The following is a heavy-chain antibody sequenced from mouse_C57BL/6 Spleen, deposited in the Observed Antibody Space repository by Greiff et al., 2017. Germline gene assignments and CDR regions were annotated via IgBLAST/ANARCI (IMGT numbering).Heavy chain of an antibody. CDR1: GYTFTSYT. CDR3: ARGSQNYYGSREGSAMDY. CDR2: INPSSGYT. Sequence: QVQLQQSGAELARPGASVKMSCKASGYTFTSYTMHWVKQRPGQGLEWIGYINPSSGYTKYNQKFKDKATLTADKSSSTAYMQLSSLTSEDSAVYYCARGSQNYYGSREGSAMDYWGQGTSVTVSS. J-gene: IGHJ4*01. D-gene: IGHD1-1*01. V-gene: IGHV1-4*01.